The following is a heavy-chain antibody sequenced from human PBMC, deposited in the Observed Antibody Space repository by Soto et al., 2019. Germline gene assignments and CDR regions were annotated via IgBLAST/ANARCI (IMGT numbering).Heavy chain of an antibody. CDR2: INSDGSST. D-gene: IGHD6-13*01. CDR3: ASLLRPGVAAAGGNAY. CDR1: GFIFSSYW. V-gene: IGHV3-74*01. J-gene: IGHJ4*02. Sequence: GGSLRLSCAASGFIFSSYWMHWVRQAPGKGPVWVSRINSDGSSTSYADSVKGRFTISRDNAKQTVYLQMNSLRAEDTAVYYCASLLRPGVAAAGGNAYWGQGVLVTVSS.